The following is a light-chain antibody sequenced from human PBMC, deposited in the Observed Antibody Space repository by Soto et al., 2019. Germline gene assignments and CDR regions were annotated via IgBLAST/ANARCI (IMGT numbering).Light chain of an antibody. CDR1: QSVSSN. Sequence: EIVMTQSPATLSVSPGERAALSCRASQSVSSNLAWYQQKPGQAPRLLIYGASTRAPGIPARVSGSGSGTEFTLTISSLQPEDFAVYYCQQYNYWPSFGQGTKLEIK. J-gene: IGKJ2*01. CDR2: GAS. V-gene: IGKV3-15*01. CDR3: QQYNYWPS.